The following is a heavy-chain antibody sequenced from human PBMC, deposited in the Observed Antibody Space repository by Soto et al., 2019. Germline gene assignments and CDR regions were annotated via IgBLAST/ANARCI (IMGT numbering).Heavy chain of an antibody. Sequence: EVQVLESGGGLVQPGGSLRLSCEGSEFTVSGHAMTWIRQAPGKGPEWVSTITAAGGTYYADSVKGRFAMSRDTSENTRYLQMNRLGAEDTAVYYCAPHVSCSGGSWKYDAFAIRGQGTMVTVSS. V-gene: IGHV3-23*01. CDR3: APHVSCSGGSWKYDAFAI. J-gene: IGHJ3*02. CDR2: ITAAGGT. D-gene: IGHD2-15*01. CDR1: EFTVSGHA.